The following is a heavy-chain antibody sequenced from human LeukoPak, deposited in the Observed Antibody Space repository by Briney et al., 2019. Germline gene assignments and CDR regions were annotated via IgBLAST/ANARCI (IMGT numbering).Heavy chain of an antibody. Sequence: GGSLRLSCAASGFTFSSYAMSWVRQAPGKGLEWVSTISVSGGSTYYVDSVKGRFTISRDNSKNTLFLQMSSLRAEDTAVYYCAKDKDGMGVWGQGTTVTVSS. CDR1: GFTFSSYA. V-gene: IGHV3-23*01. CDR2: ISVSGGST. J-gene: IGHJ6*02. CDR3: AKDKDGMGV.